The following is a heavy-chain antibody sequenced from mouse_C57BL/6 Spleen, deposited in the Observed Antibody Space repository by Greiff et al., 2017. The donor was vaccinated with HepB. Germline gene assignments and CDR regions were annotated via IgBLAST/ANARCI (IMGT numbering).Heavy chain of an antibody. CDR3: ARSEVTTVVGDWYFDV. Sequence: VQLQQSGPELVKPGASVKIPCKASGYTFTDYNMDWVKQSHGKSLEWIGDINPNNGGTIYNQKFKGKATLTVDKSSSTAYMELRSLTSEDTAVYYCARSEVTTVVGDWYFDVWGTGTTVTVSS. D-gene: IGHD1-1*01. CDR1: GYTFTDYN. J-gene: IGHJ1*03. V-gene: IGHV1-18*01. CDR2: INPNNGGT.